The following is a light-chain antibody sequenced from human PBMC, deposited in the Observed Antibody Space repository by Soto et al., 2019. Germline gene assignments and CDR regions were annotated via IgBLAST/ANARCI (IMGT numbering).Light chain of an antibody. V-gene: IGLV1-44*01. Sequence: QSVLTQPPSASGTPGQRVTISCSGSSSNFGSNTVNWYQHLPGAAPRLLIYSNSQRPSGVPDRFSGSKSGTSASLAISGLRSDDEADYYCGSWGDSLNSFFVFGTGTKVTV. CDR1: SSNFGSNT. CDR3: GSWGDSLNSFFV. CDR2: SNS. J-gene: IGLJ1*01.